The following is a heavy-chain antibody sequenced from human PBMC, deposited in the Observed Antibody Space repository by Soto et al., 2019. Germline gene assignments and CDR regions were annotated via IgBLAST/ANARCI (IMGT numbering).Heavy chain of an antibody. CDR2: INHSGST. V-gene: IGHV4-34*01. Sequence: SETLSLTCAVYGGSFSGYYWSWIRQPPGKGLEWIGEINHSGSTNYNPSLKSRVTISVDTSKNQFSLKLSSVTAADTAVYYCARGHRITIFGVVIPYYMDVWGKGTTVTVSS. CDR3: ARGHRITIFGVVIPYYMDV. D-gene: IGHD3-3*01. J-gene: IGHJ6*03. CDR1: GGSFSGYY.